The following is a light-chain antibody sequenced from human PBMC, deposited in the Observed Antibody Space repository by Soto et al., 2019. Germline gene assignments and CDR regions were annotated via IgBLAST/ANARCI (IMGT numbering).Light chain of an antibody. Sequence: EIVWTQSPGTLSLSPGERATLSCRASQNIITYLAWYQQKPGQAPRLLIYGASTRATGVPDRLSGSGSGADFTLTINRLEPEDFAVYFCQHYYRLPPTYGQGTKLEV. J-gene: IGKJ2*01. V-gene: IGKV3-20*01. CDR1: QNIITY. CDR3: QHYYRLPPT. CDR2: GAS.